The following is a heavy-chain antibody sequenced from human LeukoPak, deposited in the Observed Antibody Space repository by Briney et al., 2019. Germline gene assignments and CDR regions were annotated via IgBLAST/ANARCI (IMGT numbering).Heavy chain of an antibody. V-gene: IGHV5-51*01. J-gene: IGHJ4*02. D-gene: IGHD6-13*01. Sequence: RGESLKISCKGSGYSFTTYWIGWVRQMPGKGLEWMGIIYPGDSDTRYSPSFQGQVTISADKSITTAYLQWSSLKASDTAMYYCARRYTNSWSFDLWGQGTLVTVSS. CDR2: IYPGDSDT. CDR3: ARRYTNSWSFDL. CDR1: GYSFTTYW.